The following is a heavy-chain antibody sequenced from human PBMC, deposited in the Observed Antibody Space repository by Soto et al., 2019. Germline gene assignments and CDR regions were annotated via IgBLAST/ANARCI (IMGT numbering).Heavy chain of an antibody. Sequence: SETLSLTCTVSGGSINCDDCCWTWIRQPPGKGLEWIGCFHYSGTTYQIPSLKSRLTISRDTSGNQFSLKLTSVTAADTAVYYCARGDGNTAFGYWGQGTQVTVSS. CDR1: GGSINCDDCC. D-gene: IGHD4-17*01. CDR3: ARGDGNTAFGY. J-gene: IGHJ4*02. V-gene: IGHV4-30-4*01. CDR2: FHYSGTT.